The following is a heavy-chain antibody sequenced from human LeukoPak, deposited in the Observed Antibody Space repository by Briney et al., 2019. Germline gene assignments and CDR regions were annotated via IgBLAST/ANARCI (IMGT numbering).Heavy chain of an antibody. J-gene: IGHJ4*02. D-gene: IGHD5-18*01. CDR2: ISGSGGST. V-gene: IGHV3-23*01. Sequence: GGSLRLSCAASGFTFSSYAMSWVRQAAGKGLEWVSAISGSGGSTYYADSVKGRFTISRDNSKNTLYLQMDSLRAEDTAVYYCAKLGGYSYGSFEFDYWGQGTLVTVSS. CDR3: AKLGGYSYGSFEFDY. CDR1: GFTFSSYA.